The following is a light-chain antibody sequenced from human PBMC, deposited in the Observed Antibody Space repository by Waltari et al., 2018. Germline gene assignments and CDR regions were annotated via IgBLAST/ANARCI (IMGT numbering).Light chain of an antibody. V-gene: IGKV1-39*01. J-gene: IGKJ1*01. Sequence: DIQMRQSPSSLSASVGDRVTITCRASQHIDIYSSRYQKKPGKAPKLLIYITSALQGGVTSRFSGSGSGTDFTLTISSLQPEDFATYYCLQTFSVPPTFGQGTKVEV. CDR2: ITS. CDR3: LQTFSVPPT. CDR1: QHIDIY.